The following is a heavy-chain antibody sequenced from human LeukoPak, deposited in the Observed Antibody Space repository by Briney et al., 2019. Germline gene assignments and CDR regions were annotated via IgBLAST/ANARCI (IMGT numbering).Heavy chain of an antibody. Sequence: GGSLRLPCAASGFTFSSYSMNWVRQAPGKGLEWVSYISSSSSTIYYADSVKGRFTISRDNAKNSLYLQMNSLRAEDTAVYYCARDSPRAAVRGAFDIWGQGTMVTVSS. CDR3: ARDSPRAAVRGAFDI. D-gene: IGHD3-10*01. J-gene: IGHJ3*02. CDR2: ISSSSSTI. V-gene: IGHV3-48*01. CDR1: GFTFSSYS.